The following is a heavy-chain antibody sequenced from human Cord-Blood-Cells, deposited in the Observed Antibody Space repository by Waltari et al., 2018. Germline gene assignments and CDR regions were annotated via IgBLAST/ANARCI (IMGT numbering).Heavy chain of an antibody. CDR1: GYTFTSYD. CDR2: MNPNSGNT. CDR3: ARVSLLTGDAFDI. Sequence: QVQLVQSGAEVKKPGASVKVSCKASGYTFTSYDINWVRQATGQGLEWVGWMNPNSGNTGYAPDVQGRVTSTRNTSISTAYMELSSLRSEDTAVYYCARVSLLTGDAFDIWGQGTMVTVSS. J-gene: IGHJ3*02. D-gene: IGHD7-27*01. V-gene: IGHV1-8*03.